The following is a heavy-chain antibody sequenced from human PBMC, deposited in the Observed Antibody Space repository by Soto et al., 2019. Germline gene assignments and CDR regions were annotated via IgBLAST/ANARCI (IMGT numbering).Heavy chain of an antibody. Sequence: EVQLVESGGGLVRPGGSLRLSCAASGFTFSSYNMNWVRQAPGKGLEWVSSIDSSGSFIYYADSLKGRFTMSRDNAKNSLYLQMNSLRAEDTAVYYCARLDITQIDCWGQGTLVTVSS. CDR2: IDSSGSFI. V-gene: IGHV3-21*01. D-gene: IGHD3-9*01. CDR1: GFTFSSYN. J-gene: IGHJ4*02. CDR3: ARLDITQIDC.